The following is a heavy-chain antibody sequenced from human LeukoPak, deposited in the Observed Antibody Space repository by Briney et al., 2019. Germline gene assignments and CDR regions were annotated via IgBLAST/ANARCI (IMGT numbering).Heavy chain of an antibody. CDR2: IKQDGSEK. CDR3: AKVAKYYYGSETYYFFEH. J-gene: IGHJ4*02. Sequence: GGSLRLSCTVSGFTFSSYAMSWVRQAPGKGLEWVANIKQDGSEKYYVDSVKGRFTISRDNAKNSLYLQMNSLRVEDTAVYYCAKVAKYYYGSETYYFFEHWGQGTPVTASS. V-gene: IGHV3-7*01. CDR1: GFTFSSYA. D-gene: IGHD3-10*01.